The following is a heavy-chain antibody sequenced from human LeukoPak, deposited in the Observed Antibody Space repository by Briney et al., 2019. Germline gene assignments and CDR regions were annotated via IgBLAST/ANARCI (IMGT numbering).Heavy chain of an antibody. Sequence: GGSLRLSCAASGFIFSDFDMSWVRQAPGKGLEWVSAISHSGRSTYYADSVKGRFTISRDNSKNTLYLEMNSLRADDTAVYYCAKAVAVALDYWVQGTLVTVSS. CDR2: ISHSGRST. J-gene: IGHJ4*02. D-gene: IGHD6-19*01. CDR1: GFIFSDFD. V-gene: IGHV3-23*01. CDR3: AKAVAVALDY.